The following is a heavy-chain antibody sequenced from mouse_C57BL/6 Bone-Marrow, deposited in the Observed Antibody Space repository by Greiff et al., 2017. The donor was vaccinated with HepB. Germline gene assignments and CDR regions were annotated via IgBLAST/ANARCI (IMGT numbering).Heavy chain of an antibody. Sequence: QVQLQQPGAELVKPGASVKLSCKASGYTFTSYWMHWVKQRPGRGLEWIGRIDPNSGGTKYNEKFKSKATLTVDKPSSTAYMQLSSLTSEDSAVYYCARSRGRGDLLLRYYYAMDYWGQGTSVTVSS. V-gene: IGHV1-72*01. CDR2: IDPNSGGT. J-gene: IGHJ4*01. CDR3: ARSRGRGDLLLRYYYAMDY. D-gene: IGHD1-1*01. CDR1: GYTFTSYW.